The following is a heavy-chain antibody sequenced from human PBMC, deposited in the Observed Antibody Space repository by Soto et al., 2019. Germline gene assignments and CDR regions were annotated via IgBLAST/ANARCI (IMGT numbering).Heavy chain of an antibody. CDR2: INAGNGNT. J-gene: IGHJ6*02. CDR3: ASEYCGGDCYSAARYGMDV. D-gene: IGHD2-21*02. Sequence: WASVKVSCKASGYTFSSYAMHWVRQAPGQRLEWMGWINAGNGNTKYSQKFQGRVTITRDTSASTAYMELSSLRSEDTAVYYCASEYCGGDCYSAARYGMDVWGQGTTVTVSS. CDR1: GYTFSSYA. V-gene: IGHV1-3*01.